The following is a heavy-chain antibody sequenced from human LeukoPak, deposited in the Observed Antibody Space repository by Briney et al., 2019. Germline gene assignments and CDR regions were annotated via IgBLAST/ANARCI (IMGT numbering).Heavy chain of an antibody. V-gene: IGHV3-23*01. J-gene: IGHJ4*02. Sequence: PGGSLRLSCAGSGFTFSSSAMSWVRQAPGKGLEWVSSMSGRGSGGSTYYADSVKGRFTISRDNSKSTLYLQMNSLRAEDTAVYYCAKYGYNRFDYWGQGTLVTVSS. CDR1: GFTFSSSA. CDR3: AKYGYNRFDY. CDR2: MSGRGSGGST. D-gene: IGHD5-24*01.